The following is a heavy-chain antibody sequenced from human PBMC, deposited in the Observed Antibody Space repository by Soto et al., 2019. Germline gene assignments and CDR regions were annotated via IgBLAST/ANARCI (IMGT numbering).Heavy chain of an antibody. CDR1: GGTFSSYA. CDR3: ARWAAMVATEEVYYYYGMDV. Sequence: QVQLVQSGAEVKKPGSSVKVSCKASGGTFSSYAISWVRQAPGQGLEWMGGIIPIFGTANYAQKFQGRVTITADESTRTAYMELSSLRSEDTAVYYCARWAAMVATEEVYYYYGMDVWGQGTTVTVSS. D-gene: IGHD5-12*01. J-gene: IGHJ6*02. V-gene: IGHV1-69*01. CDR2: IIPIFGTA.